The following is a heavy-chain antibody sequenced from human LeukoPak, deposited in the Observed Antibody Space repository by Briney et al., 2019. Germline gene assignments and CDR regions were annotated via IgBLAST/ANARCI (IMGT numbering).Heavy chain of an antibody. D-gene: IGHD3-3*01. V-gene: IGHV3-23*01. CDR3: AKGRVDFWTSSDY. CDR1: GFTFSNYA. Sequence: GGSLRLSCAAPGFTFSNYAMTWVRQAPGKGLEWVSGISGSGYSTYYADSVKGRFTISRYNSKNTLFPQMNSLRAEDTALYCCAKGRVDFWTSSDYWGQGILVTVSS. J-gene: IGHJ4*02. CDR2: ISGSGYST.